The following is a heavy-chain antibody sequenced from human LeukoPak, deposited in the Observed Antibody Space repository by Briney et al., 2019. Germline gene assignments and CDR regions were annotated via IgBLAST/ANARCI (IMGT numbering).Heavy chain of an antibody. Sequence: PSQTLSLTCTVSGASISRTSDFWNWIRQPAGKGLEWIGRLYNNGSTNYNPSLKSRVTISVDTSKNQFSLKLSSVTAADTAVYYCASAPGIAVAGTFDYWGQGTLVTVSS. V-gene: IGHV4-61*02. D-gene: IGHD6-19*01. CDR2: LYNNGST. CDR3: ASAPGIAVAGTFDY. CDR1: GASISRTSDF. J-gene: IGHJ4*02.